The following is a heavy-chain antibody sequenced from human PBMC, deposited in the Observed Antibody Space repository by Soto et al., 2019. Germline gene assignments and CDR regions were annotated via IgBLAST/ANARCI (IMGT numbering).Heavy chain of an antibody. CDR2: LLHRGTT. CDR3: AYSTGWYRHDV. J-gene: IGHJ3*01. Sequence: QVQLQESGPGLVKPSGTLSLTCAVSGDSISSPKWWTWLRQPPGKGLEWIGDLLHRGTTNYNPSLMSRVTLSVYQPQNQFSLKLTSVTAADPAIYFCAYSTGWYRHDVWGQGTAVTVSS. V-gene: IGHV4-4*02. CDR1: GDSISSPKW. D-gene: IGHD6-19*01.